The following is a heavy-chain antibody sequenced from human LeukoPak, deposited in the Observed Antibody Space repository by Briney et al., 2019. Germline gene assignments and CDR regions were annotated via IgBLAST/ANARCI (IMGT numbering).Heavy chain of an antibody. CDR3: ARGGQNYFDY. J-gene: IGHJ4*02. CDR1: GDTVSRDSAA. D-gene: IGHD6-25*01. V-gene: IGHV6-1*01. CDR2: TYYRSKWYH. Sequence: SQTLSLTCAISGDTVSRDSAAWNWIRQSPSTGLEWLGRTYYRSKWYHDYAVSVKSRITINADTSKNQFSLQLNSVTPEDTAVYYCARGGQNYFDYWGQGTLVTVSS.